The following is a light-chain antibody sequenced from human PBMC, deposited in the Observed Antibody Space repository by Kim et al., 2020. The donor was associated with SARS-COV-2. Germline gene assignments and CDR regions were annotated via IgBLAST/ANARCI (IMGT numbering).Light chain of an antibody. Sequence: ASVGARVTISCRARQGISNSLAWYRQKPGKVPMLLIYGASTLRSGVPSRFRGSGSGTDFTLTISSLQPEDAATYYCQKYNSAPWTFGQGTKVDIK. CDR2: GAS. CDR1: QGISNS. CDR3: QKYNSAPWT. V-gene: IGKV1-27*01. J-gene: IGKJ1*01.